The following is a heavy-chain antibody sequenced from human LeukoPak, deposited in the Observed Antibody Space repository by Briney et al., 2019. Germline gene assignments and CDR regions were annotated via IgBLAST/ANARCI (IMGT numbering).Heavy chain of an antibody. J-gene: IGHJ4*02. V-gene: IGHV4-34*01. D-gene: IGHD5-18*01. CDR2: INHSGST. CDR3: ARQGGNSYGTIDY. Sequence: SETLSLTCAVYGGSFSGYYWSWIRQPPGKGLEWIGEINHSGSTNYNPSLKSRVTISVDTSKNQFSLKLSSVAAADTAVYYCARQGGNSYGTIDYWGQGTLVTVSS. CDR1: GGSFSGYY.